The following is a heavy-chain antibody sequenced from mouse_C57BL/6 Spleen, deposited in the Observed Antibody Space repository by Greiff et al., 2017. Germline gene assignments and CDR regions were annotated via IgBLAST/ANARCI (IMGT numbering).Heavy chain of an antibody. V-gene: IGHV1-7*01. D-gene: IGHD2-2*01. CDR3: ARGYEGYFDV. CDR2: INPSSGYT. Sequence: VQLQQSGAELAKPGASVKLSCKAYDYTFPSYWMHWVKQRPGQGLEWIGYINPSSGYTKYNQKFKNKATLTADKSSSTAYMQLSSLTYEDSAVYYCARGYEGYFDVWGTGTTVTVSS. CDR1: DYTFPSYW. J-gene: IGHJ1*03.